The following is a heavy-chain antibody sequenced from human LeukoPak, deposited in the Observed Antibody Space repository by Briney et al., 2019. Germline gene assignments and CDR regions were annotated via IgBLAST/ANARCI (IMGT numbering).Heavy chain of an antibody. CDR1: GGTFSSYA. J-gene: IGHJ4*02. CDR2: IIPIFGTA. Sequence: SVKVSCKASGGTFSSYAISWVRQAPGQGLEWMGGIIPIFGTANYAQKFQGRVTITADDSTSTAYMELSSLRSEDTAVYYCAREAQVLYQLQQGFAYWGQGTLVTVSS. D-gene: IGHD2-2*01. CDR3: AREAQVLYQLQQGFAY. V-gene: IGHV1-69*01.